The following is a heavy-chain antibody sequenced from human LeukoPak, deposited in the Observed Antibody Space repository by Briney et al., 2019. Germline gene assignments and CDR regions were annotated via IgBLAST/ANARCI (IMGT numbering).Heavy chain of an antibody. CDR2: IYHSGST. V-gene: IGHV4-4*02. CDR1: GGSISSSNW. D-gene: IGHD6-19*01. J-gene: IGHJ4*02. CDR3: ARVANIAVAPRDFDY. Sequence: PSGTLSLTCAVSGGSISSSNWWSWVRQPPGKGLEWIGEIYHSGSTNYNPSLKSRVTISVDTSKNQFSLKLSSVTAADTAVYYCARVANIAVAPRDFDYWGQGTLVTVSS.